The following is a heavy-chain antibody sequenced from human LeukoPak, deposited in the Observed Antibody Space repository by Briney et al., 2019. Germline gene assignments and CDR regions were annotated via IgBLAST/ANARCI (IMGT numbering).Heavy chain of an antibody. D-gene: IGHD6-13*01. J-gene: IGHJ4*02. CDR2: IRYDGSNK. CDR3: AKDSRQQLVPGFDY. CDR1: GFTFSSYG. Sequence: GGSLRLSCAASGFTFSSYGMHWVRQAPGKGLEWVAFIRYDGSNKYYADSVKGRFTISRDNSKNTLYLQMNSLRAEDTAVYYCAKDSRQQLVPGFDYWGQGTLVTVPS. V-gene: IGHV3-30*02.